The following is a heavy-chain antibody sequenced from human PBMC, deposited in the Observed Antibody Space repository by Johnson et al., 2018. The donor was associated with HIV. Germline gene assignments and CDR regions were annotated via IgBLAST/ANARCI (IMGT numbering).Heavy chain of an antibody. J-gene: IGHJ3*02. V-gene: IGHV3-30-3*01. Sequence: QLVESGGGVVQPGRSLRLSCAASGFTFTFYAMHWVRQAPGKGLEWVAVISYDGSNKYYADSVKGRFTISRDNSKNTLYLQMNSLRAEDTAVYYCARDRGLWERNGAGAFDIWGQRTMVTVSS. CDR3: ARDRGLWERNGAGAFDI. CDR1: GFTFTFYA. CDR2: ISYDGSNK. D-gene: IGHD1-26*01.